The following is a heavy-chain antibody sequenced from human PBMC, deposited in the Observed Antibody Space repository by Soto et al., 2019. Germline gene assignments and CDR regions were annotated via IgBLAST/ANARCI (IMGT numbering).Heavy chain of an antibody. CDR3: ARRCTTTNCYNR. D-gene: IGHD2-2*01. CDR1: GYSFTSYW. V-gene: IGHV5-51*01. Sequence: GASLKISCMGSGYSFTSYWIGWVRQMPGKGLEWVGIINPGDSDTRYSPSFQGQVTISADKSISTAYLQWSSLKASDTAMYYCARRCTTTNCYNRWGQGTPVTVSS. CDR2: INPGDSDT. J-gene: IGHJ4*02.